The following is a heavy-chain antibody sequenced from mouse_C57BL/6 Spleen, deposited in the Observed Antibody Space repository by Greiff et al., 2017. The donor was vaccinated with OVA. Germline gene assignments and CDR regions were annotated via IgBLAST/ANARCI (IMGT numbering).Heavy chain of an antibody. CDR3: ARTANSGFAY. J-gene: IGHJ3*01. Sequence: DVMLVESGGGLVKPGGSLKLSCAASGFTFSDYGMHWVRQAPEKGLEWVAYISSGSSTIYYADTVKGRFTISRDNAKNTLFLQMTSLRSEDTAMYYCARTANSGFAYWGQGTLVTVSA. V-gene: IGHV5-17*01. D-gene: IGHD1-2*01. CDR2: ISSGSSTI. CDR1: GFTFSDYG.